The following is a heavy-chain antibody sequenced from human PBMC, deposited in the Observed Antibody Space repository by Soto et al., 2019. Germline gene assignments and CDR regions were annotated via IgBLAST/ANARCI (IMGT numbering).Heavy chain of an antibody. CDR3: TRGAAAAYDYFAFDV. D-gene: IGHD5-12*01. CDR2: INSDWSAT. V-gene: IGHV3-74*01. CDR1: GFTLSTYW. J-gene: IGHJ3*01. Sequence: GESLKISCAASGFTLSTYWMHWVRQAPGKGLVWVSRINSDWSATNYADSVRGRFTVSRDNAKNTLYLQMNSLRAEDTAVYYCTRGAAAAYDYFAFDVWGQGTMVTVSS.